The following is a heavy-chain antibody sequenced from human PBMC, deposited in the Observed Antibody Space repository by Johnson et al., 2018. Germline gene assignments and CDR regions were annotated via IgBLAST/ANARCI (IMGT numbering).Heavy chain of an antibody. CDR2: ISASGRST. CDR1: GFTLNTSA. D-gene: IGHD3-10*01. J-gene: IGHJ6*03. CDR3: AKGSSTVRGVFDYNYMDV. Sequence: EVQLLETGGALVQPGGSLRLSCAASGFTLNTSAMNWVRQAPGKGLEWVSSISASGRSTYYTDSVKGRFTISRDNSKNTLLLQMNSLRGEDTAVYYCAKGSSTVRGVFDYNYMDVWGKGTTVTVSS. V-gene: IGHV3-23*01.